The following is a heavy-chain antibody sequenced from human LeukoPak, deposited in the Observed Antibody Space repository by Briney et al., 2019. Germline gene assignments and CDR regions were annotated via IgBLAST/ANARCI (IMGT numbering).Heavy chain of an antibody. V-gene: IGHV3-30*18. D-gene: IGHD4-17*01. CDR1: GFIVSGYY. Sequence: GGSLRLSCAASGFIVSGYYMSWVRQAPGKGLEWVAVISYDGSHKYYADSVKGRFSISRDNSKNTLYLQMNSLRADDTAVYYCAKGARGDTVTSIVGLNWFDPWGQGTLVTVSS. CDR3: AKGARGDTVTSIVGLNWFDP. CDR2: ISYDGSHK. J-gene: IGHJ5*02.